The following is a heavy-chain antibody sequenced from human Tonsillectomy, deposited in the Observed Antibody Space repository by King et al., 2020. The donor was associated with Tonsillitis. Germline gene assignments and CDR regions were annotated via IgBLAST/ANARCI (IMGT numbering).Heavy chain of an antibody. D-gene: IGHD6-13*01. CDR2: LRFDGSNE. J-gene: IGHJ4*02. Sequence: VQLVESGGGVVQPGGSLRLSCAASGFTFSSYGMHWVRQAPGKGLEWVAFLRFDGSNEYYADSVQGRFTISRDNSNNTLYLQMNSLRAEDTAVYYCAKEGGSWYGHYFDYWGQGTLVTVSS. V-gene: IGHV3-30*02. CDR3: AKEGGSWYGHYFDY. CDR1: GFTFSSYG.